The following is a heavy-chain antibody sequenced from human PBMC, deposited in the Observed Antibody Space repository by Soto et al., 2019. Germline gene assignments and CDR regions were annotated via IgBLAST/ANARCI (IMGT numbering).Heavy chain of an antibody. CDR2: INAGSGNT. V-gene: IGHV1-3*01. D-gene: IGHD4-17*01. CDR3: ARDTVTLGPRANDALDI. J-gene: IGHJ3*02. CDR1: GYTFSAYT. Sequence: QAQLVQSGAEMKKPGASVKVSCKATGYTFSAYTMNWVRQAPGQSHEWMGWINAGSGNTKYSQNFQGRVSITRDTSASTVYMELTGLTSEDTAVYYCARDTVTLGPRANDALDIWGQGTMVTVSS.